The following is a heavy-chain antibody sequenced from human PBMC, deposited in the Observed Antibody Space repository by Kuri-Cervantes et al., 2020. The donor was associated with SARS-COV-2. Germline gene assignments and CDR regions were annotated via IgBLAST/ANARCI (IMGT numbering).Heavy chain of an antibody. Sequence: GGSLRLSCAASGFTFSSYRVTWVRQAPGKGLEWEANIKEEGSEGNYVESVKGRFTISRDNSENSLFLQMSFLRAEDTAVYYCARESRLDFDFWGRYSGGTFDFWGQGTLVTVSS. CDR1: GFTFSSYR. CDR3: ARESRLDFDFWGRYSGGTFDF. J-gene: IGHJ3*01. CDR2: IKEEGSEG. V-gene: IGHV3-7*03. D-gene: IGHD3-3*01.